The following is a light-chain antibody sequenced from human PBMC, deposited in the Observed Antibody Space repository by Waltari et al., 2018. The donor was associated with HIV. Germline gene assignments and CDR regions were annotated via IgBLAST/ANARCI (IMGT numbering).Light chain of an antibody. CDR1: RSHIGTNP. CDR3: AAWDDRLDGQGV. Sequence: QSVLTQPPSASGTPGQRVTISCSGTRSHIGTNPCNWSQIIPGTAPKPLIYNDNQRPSGVPDRFSGSRSGTSASLAISGLQSEDEADYYCAAWDDRLDGQGVFGGGTTLTVL. CDR2: NDN. J-gene: IGLJ3*02. V-gene: IGLV1-44*01.